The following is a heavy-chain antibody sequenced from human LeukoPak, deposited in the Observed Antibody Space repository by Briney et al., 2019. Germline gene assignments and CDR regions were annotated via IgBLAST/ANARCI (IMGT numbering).Heavy chain of an antibody. Sequence: PGSSLRLSCAASGFILSNHWMTWVRQAPGKGLEWVSGITGSGDSTYYADSVKGRFTISRDNSKNTVYLQMNSLRVEDTAVYHCGKERYGSSSVVDYWGHGTLVTVSS. CDR3: GKERYGSSSVVDY. D-gene: IGHD6-6*01. CDR2: ITGSGDST. V-gene: IGHV3-23*01. CDR1: GFILSNHW. J-gene: IGHJ4*01.